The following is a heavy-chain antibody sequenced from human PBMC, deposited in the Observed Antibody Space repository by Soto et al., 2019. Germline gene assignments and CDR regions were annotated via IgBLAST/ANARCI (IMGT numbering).Heavy chain of an antibody. V-gene: IGHV4-31*03. Sequence: SETLSLTCTVSGGSISSGGYYWSWIRQHPGKGLEWIGYIYYSGSTYYNPSLKSRVTISVDTPKNQFSLKLSSVTAADTAVYYCARDNASGDYVWGSYRPYGMDVWGQGTTVTVSS. CDR3: ARDNASGDYVWGSYRPYGMDV. CDR2: IYYSGST. D-gene: IGHD3-16*02. J-gene: IGHJ6*02. CDR1: GGSISSGGYY.